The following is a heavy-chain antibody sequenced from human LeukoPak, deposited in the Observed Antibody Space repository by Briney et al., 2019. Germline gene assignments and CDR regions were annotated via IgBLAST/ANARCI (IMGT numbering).Heavy chain of an antibody. D-gene: IGHD3-10*01. J-gene: IGHJ3*02. CDR1: GFSVSIKY. CDR2: LYSSGTT. Sequence: PGGSLRLSCAASGFSVSIKYMNWVRQAPGKGLEWVSILYSSGTTYYANSVKGRFTISRDNSENNLYLQMNGLRAEHTAVYYCARGGFGPSDALDIWGQGTMVTVSS. V-gene: IGHV3-53*01. CDR3: ARGGFGPSDALDI.